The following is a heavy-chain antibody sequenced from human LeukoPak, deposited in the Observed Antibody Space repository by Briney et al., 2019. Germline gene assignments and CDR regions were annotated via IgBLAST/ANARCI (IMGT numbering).Heavy chain of an antibody. Sequence: GGSLRLSCAASGFTFSSYEMNWVCQAPGKGLEWVSYISSSGSTIYYADSVKGRFTISRDNAKNSLYLQMNSLRAEDTAVYYCARRGIQLWSSEYYYYYMDVWGKGTTVTISS. CDR2: ISSSGSTI. CDR1: GFTFSSYE. J-gene: IGHJ6*03. CDR3: ARRGIQLWSSEYYYYYMDV. V-gene: IGHV3-48*03. D-gene: IGHD5-18*01.